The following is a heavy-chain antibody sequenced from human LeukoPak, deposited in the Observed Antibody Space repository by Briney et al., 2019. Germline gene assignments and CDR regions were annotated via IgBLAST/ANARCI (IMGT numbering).Heavy chain of an antibody. D-gene: IGHD2-15*01. CDR1: GYSISSGNYF. CDR3: VSRYCSGGTCSFDS. CDR2: IYYTGSA. J-gene: IGHJ4*02. V-gene: IGHV4-61*02. Sequence: SETLSLTCTVSGYSISSGNYFWSWIRQPAGRGLEWLGRIYYTGSAHYNPSLQSRVTFSVDTSKNQFFVNLSSVTAADTAVYYCVSRYCSGGTCSFDSWGQGILVAVSS.